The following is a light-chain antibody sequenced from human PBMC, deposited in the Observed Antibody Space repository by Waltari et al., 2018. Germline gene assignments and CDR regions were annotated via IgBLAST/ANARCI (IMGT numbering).Light chain of an antibody. CDR2: DAS. CDR3: QQYHNWPPWT. V-gene: IGKV3D-15*01. Sequence: EIVMTQSPATLSVSPGEGATLSCRASQSVTSKLAWYQLKPGQAPRLVISDASSRATGIPARFRGSGAGTEFTLTISSLQSEDFAVYYCQQYHNWPPWTFGQGTKVEI. J-gene: IGKJ1*01. CDR1: QSVTSK.